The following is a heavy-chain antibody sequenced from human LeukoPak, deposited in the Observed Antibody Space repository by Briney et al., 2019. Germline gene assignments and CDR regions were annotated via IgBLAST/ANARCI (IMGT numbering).Heavy chain of an antibody. Sequence: GGSLRLSCAASGFTFSSYWMHWVRHAPGKGLVWVSRINSEGSSTTYAHSLKGRFTISRDNGKNTLYLQMNSLRAEDTAVYYCARVYSYGYPYFDYWGQGTLVTVSS. V-gene: IGHV3-74*01. CDR1: GFTFSSYW. CDR3: ARVYSYGYPYFDY. J-gene: IGHJ4*02. CDR2: INSEGSST. D-gene: IGHD5-18*01.